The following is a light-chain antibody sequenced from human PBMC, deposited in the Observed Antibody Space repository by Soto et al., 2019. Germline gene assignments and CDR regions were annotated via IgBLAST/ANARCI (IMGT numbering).Light chain of an antibody. Sequence: DIQMTQSPSSLSASVGDRVTITCRASQSIKSFLNWYQQKPGKAPKLLVYAASSLQHGVPSRFSGSGSGTDFTLSISSVQPEDFAVYFCHQSDSFPFTFGQGTNLEI. V-gene: IGKV1-39*01. J-gene: IGKJ2*01. CDR2: AAS. CDR3: HQSDSFPFT. CDR1: QSIKSF.